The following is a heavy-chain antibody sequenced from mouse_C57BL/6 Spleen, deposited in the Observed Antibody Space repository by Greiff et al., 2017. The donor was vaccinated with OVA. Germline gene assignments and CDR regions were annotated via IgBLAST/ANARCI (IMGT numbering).Heavy chain of an antibody. J-gene: IGHJ1*03. D-gene: IGHD3-2*02. CDR3: AGQTAQAKWYFDV. V-gene: IGHV1-72*01. CDR1: GYTFTSYW. Sequence: QVQLQQPGAELVKPGASVKLSCKASGYTFTSYWMHWVKQRPGRGLEWIGRIDPNSGGTKYNEKFKSKATLTVDQPSSTAYMQLSSLTSEDSAVYDGAGQTAQAKWYFDVWGTGTTVTVSS. CDR2: IDPNSGGT.